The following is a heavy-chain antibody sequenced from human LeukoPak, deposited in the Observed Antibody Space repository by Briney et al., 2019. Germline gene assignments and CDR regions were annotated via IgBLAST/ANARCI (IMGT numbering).Heavy chain of an antibody. J-gene: IGHJ4*02. CDR2: INERGSVI. Sequence: GGSLRLSCAASGFTFSGYWMHWVRQVPGKGLEWVARINERGSVISYADSVRGRFTIYRENARNAVYLQMDSLRPEDTAVYYCVRDLILTWTPGDDFDHWGQGTLVTVSS. CDR3: VRDLILTWTPGDDFDH. CDR1: GFTFSGYW. D-gene: IGHD3-16*01. V-gene: IGHV3-74*01.